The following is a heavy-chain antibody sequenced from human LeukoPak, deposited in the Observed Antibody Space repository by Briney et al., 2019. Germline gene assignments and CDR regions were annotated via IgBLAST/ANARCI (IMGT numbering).Heavy chain of an antibody. CDR2: ITPDGSST. V-gene: IGHV3-74*01. D-gene: IGHD3-16*01. CDR1: GFSFSTYW. CDR3: SSQISRGGN. Sequence: PGGSLRLSCAASGFSFSTYWVHWVRHVPGKGPEWVSHITPDGSSTNYADSVKGRFTISRDNAKNTLYLQMNSLRAEDTAVYYCSSQISRGGNWGQGTLVTVSS. J-gene: IGHJ4*02.